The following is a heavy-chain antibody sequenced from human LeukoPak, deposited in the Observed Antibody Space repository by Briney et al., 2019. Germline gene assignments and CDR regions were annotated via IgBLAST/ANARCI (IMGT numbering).Heavy chain of an antibody. J-gene: IGHJ2*01. CDR2: INPDGTVT. Sequence: GGSLRLSCAASGFTFSSYWMHWVRQAPGKGLVWVSPINPDGTVTTYADSVKGRFTISRDNAKNTLYLQMNSLRVEDTAVYYCVRDSPSGFFDLWGRGTLVTVSS. CDR1: GFTFSSYW. D-gene: IGHD6-19*01. V-gene: IGHV3-74*01. CDR3: VRDSPSGFFDL.